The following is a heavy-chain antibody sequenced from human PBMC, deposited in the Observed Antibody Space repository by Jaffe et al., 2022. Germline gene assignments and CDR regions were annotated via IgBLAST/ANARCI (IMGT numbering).Heavy chain of an antibody. CDR2: IYHSGST. Sequence: QVQLQESGPGLVKPSGTLSLTCAVSGGSISSSNWWSWIRQPPGKGLEWIGEIYHSGSTNYNPSLKSRVTISVDKSKNQFSLKLSSVTAADTAVYYCARNFEIGYGSGSYYNPLDAFDIWGQGTMVTVSS. D-gene: IGHD3-10*01. CDR3: ARNFEIGYGSGSYYNPLDAFDI. V-gene: IGHV4-4*02. CDR1: GGSISSSNW. J-gene: IGHJ3*02.